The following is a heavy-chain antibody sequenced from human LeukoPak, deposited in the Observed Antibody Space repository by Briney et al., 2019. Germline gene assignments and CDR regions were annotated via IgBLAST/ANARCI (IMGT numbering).Heavy chain of an antibody. CDR3: AKGAPYDILTGYAP. V-gene: IGHV3-30*02. Sequence: PGGSLRLSCAASGFTFSSYGMHWVRQAPGKGLEWVAYIQFDGSNEQYADSVKGRFSISRDSSKNILYLQMNSLRAEDTAVYYCAKGAPYDILTGYAPWGQGTLVTVSS. CDR2: IQFDGSNE. J-gene: IGHJ5*02. CDR1: GFTFSSYG. D-gene: IGHD3-9*01.